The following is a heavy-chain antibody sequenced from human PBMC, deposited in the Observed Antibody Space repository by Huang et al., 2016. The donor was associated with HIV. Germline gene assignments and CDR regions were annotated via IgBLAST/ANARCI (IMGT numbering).Heavy chain of an antibody. D-gene: IGHD3-22*01. J-gene: IGHJ3*02. CDR3: TKGHYYDTNGYVAFDI. Sequence: QVQLVASGGGVVRPGRSLRLSCAASRFTFSKFAMHWVRQAPGKGLEWMAVISYDGSSKHYADSVTGRLTISRDNSNNTLYLQMNSLTVEDTAVYYCTKGHYYDTNGYVAFDIWGQGTMVTVSS. CDR2: ISYDGSSK. CDR1: RFTFSKFA. V-gene: IGHV3-30*18.